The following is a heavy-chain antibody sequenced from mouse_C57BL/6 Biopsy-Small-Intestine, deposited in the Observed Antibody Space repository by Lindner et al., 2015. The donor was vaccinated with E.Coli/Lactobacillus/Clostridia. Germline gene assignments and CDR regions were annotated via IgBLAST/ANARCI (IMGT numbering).Heavy chain of an antibody. CDR1: GYTFTSYG. V-gene: IGHV1-81*01. D-gene: IGHD2-4*01. CDR3: AREDGGDYGDYYAMDY. Sequence: VQLQESGAELARPGASVKLSCKASGYTFTSYGTSWVKQRTGQGLEWIGEIYPRSGNTYYNEKFKGKATLTADKSSSTAYMELRGLTSEDSAVYFCAREDGGDYGDYYAMDYWGQGTSVTVSS. J-gene: IGHJ4*01. CDR2: IYPRSGNT.